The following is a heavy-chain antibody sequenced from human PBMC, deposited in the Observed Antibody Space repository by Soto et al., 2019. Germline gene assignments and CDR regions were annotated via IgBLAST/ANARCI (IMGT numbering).Heavy chain of an antibody. CDR3: ARERSSTSCYRFCGMDV. CDR2: ISSSSSTI. Sequence: GGSLRLSCAASGFTFSSYSMNWVRQAPGKGLEWVSYISSSSSTICYADSVKGRFTISRDNAKNSLYLQMNSLRAEDTAVYYWARERSSTSCYRFCGMDVWGQGTTVTVSS. J-gene: IGHJ6*02. V-gene: IGHV3-48*01. CDR1: GFTFSSYS. D-gene: IGHD2-2*02.